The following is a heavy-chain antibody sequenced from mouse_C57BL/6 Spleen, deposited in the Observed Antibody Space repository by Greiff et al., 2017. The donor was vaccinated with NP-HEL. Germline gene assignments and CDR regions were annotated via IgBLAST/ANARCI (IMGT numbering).Heavy chain of an antibody. D-gene: IGHD1-1*02. V-gene: IGHV1-52*01. CDR2: IDPSDSET. CDR1: GYTFTSYW. J-gene: IGHJ1*03. CDR3: ARKGGSWYFDG. Sequence: QVQLQQPGAELVRPGSSVKLSCKASGYTFTSYWMHWVKQRPIQGLEWIGNIDPSDSETHYNQKFKDKATLTVDKSSSTAYMQRSSLTSEDSAVYYCARKGGSWYFDGWGTGTTVTVSS.